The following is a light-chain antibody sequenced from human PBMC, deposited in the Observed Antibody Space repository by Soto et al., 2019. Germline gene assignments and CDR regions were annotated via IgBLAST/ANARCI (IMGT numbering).Light chain of an antibody. CDR1: SSDVGGYNY. CDR2: DVS. Sequence: QSALTQPRSVSGSPGQSVTISCTGTSSDVGGYNYVSWYQQHPGKAPKFMIYDVSERPSGVPDRFSGSKSGNTASLTISGLQAEDEADYYCCPYAGSYTPYVFGTGTKVTVL. CDR3: CPYAGSYTPYV. J-gene: IGLJ1*01. V-gene: IGLV2-11*01.